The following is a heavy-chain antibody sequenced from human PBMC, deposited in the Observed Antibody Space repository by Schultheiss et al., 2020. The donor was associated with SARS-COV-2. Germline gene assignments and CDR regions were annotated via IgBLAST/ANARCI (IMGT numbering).Heavy chain of an antibody. CDR3: ARSSEDYGDY. V-gene: IGHV4-34*01. J-gene: IGHJ4*02. Sequence: SQTLSLTCAVYGGSFSAYYWTWIRQPPGKGLEWIGEINHSGTTNYNPSLKSRVTISLDTSKNQFSLKLSSVTAADTAVYYCARSSEDYGDYWGQGTLVTVSS. CDR2: INHSGTT. CDR1: GGSFSAYY.